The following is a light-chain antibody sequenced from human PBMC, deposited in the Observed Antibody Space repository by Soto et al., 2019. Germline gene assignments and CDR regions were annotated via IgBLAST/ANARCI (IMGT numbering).Light chain of an antibody. CDR1: QSISSY. V-gene: IGKV1-39*01. CDR2: AAS. CDR3: QQSYSTPYT. J-gene: IGKJ2*01. Sequence: DIQMTQSPSSLSASVGDRVTITCRASQSISSYLNWYQQKPGRAPGLLIFAASSLQSGVPSRFRGSGSGTDFTLTISSLQPEDFATYYCQQSYSTPYTFGQGTKLEIK.